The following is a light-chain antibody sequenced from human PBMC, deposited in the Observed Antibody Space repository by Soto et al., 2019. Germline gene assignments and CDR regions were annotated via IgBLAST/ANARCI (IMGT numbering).Light chain of an antibody. CDR1: QAIGND. Sequence: IQMTQSPSSVFVSLGNRVTITCRASQAIGNDLGWYQKKPGKAPKLLIYAASTLQSGVPSRFVGRGSGTDFTLTISSLQPEDVATYYCLQDYNYPRTFGQGTKVE. V-gene: IGKV1-6*01. CDR2: AAS. J-gene: IGKJ1*01. CDR3: LQDYNYPRT.